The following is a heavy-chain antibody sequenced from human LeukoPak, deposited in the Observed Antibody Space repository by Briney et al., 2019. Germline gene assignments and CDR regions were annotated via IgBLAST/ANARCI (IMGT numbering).Heavy chain of an antibody. CDR3: ARIGGDSGDY. J-gene: IGHJ4*02. Sequence: GASVQGSCKASGYTFTRYDISGVRQAPRQGLEWLGWISAYNVYTNYAQKVQGRVTMNTDTSTSTAYMELRSLGSDDTAVYYCARIGGDSGDYWGQGTLVTVSS. D-gene: IGHD4-17*01. CDR2: ISAYNVYT. V-gene: IGHV1-18*01. CDR1: GYTFTRYD.